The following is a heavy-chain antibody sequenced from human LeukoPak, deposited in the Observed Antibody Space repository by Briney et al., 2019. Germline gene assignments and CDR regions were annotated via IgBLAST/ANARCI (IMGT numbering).Heavy chain of an antibody. Sequence: GGSLRLSCAASGFTVSSNYMTWVSQAPGKGLEWISLIYSGGSTYYADSVKGRFTISRDNSKNTLYLQMNSLRAEDTAVYYCAAYSSCDYWGQGTLVTVSS. V-gene: IGHV3-53*01. J-gene: IGHJ4*02. CDR1: GFTVSSNY. CDR2: IYSGGST. CDR3: AAYSSCDY. D-gene: IGHD6-6*01.